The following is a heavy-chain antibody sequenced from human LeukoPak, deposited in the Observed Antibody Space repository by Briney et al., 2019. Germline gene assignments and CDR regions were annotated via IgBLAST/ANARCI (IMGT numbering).Heavy chain of an antibody. D-gene: IGHD3-3*01. V-gene: IGHV3-30-3*01. J-gene: IGHJ6*02. CDR3: ARGGDPSYYDFWSGYNYYGMDV. Sequence: GGSLRLSCAASGFTFSSYAMHWVRQAPGKGLEWVAVISHDGSNKYYADSVKGRFTISRDNSKNTLYLQMNSLRAEGTAVYYCARGGDPSYYDFWSGYNYYGMDVWGQGTTVTVSS. CDR2: ISHDGSNK. CDR1: GFTFSSYA.